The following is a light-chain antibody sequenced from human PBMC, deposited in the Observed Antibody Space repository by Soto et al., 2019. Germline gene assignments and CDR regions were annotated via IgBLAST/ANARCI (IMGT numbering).Light chain of an antibody. CDR2: DVS. V-gene: IGLV2-11*01. CDR1: SSDVGGYNY. CDR3: CSYAGSYTYV. Sequence: QSALTQPRSVSGSPGQSVTISCTGTSSDVGGYNYVSWYQQHPGKVPKLMIYDVSKRPSGVPDRFSGSKSGNTASLTISGLQAEDEADYYCCSYAGSYTYVFGPGTQLTVL. J-gene: IGLJ1*01.